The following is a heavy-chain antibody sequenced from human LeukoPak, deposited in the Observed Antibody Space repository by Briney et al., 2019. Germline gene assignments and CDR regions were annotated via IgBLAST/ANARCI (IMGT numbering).Heavy chain of an antibody. CDR2: ISSDGTYT. D-gene: IGHD1-26*01. CDR3: ARGPGSSGGYYDGDF. CDR1: GFTFSSHL. V-gene: IGHV3-74*01. J-gene: IGHJ4*02. Sequence: GGSLRLSCAASGFTFSSHLMHWVRQAPGKGLVWVSRISSDGTYTNYADSLRGRFTISRDNAKNTLYLQMNSLRSEDTAVYYCARGPGSSGGYYDGDFWGPGTLVTVSS.